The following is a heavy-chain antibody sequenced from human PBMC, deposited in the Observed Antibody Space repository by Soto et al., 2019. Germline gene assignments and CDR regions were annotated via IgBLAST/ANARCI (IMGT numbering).Heavy chain of an antibody. CDR2: ISPYNGNT. CDR1: DYTFTNHG. V-gene: IGHV1-18*04. D-gene: IGHD3-22*01. CDR3: ARGSDNTGYYSYFDY. J-gene: IGHJ4*02. Sequence: GASVKVSCKASDYTFTNHGINWVRQAPGQGLEWMGWISPYNGNTNYAQKLRGRLTMTTDTSTTTAYMELRSLRSDDTALYYCARGSDNTGYYSYFDYWGQGTLVTVS.